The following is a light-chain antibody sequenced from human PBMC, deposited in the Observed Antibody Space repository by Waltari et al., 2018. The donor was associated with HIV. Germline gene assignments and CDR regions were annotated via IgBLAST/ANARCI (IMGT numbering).Light chain of an antibody. J-gene: IGLJ2*01. V-gene: IGLV3-21*02. CDR2: DDS. CDR3: QVWESTTDEGV. CDR1: NIKSKN. Sequence: SYVLTQPPSVSVAPGQTATIPCGGNNIKSKNVHWYRQRPGQAPTLVVDDDSARPSGIPERFSGSHSENTATLTISRGEAGDEADYYCQVWESTTDEGVFGGGTKLAVL.